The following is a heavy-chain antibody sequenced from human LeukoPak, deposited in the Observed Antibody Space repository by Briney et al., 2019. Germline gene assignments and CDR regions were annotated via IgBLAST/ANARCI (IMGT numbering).Heavy chain of an antibody. J-gene: IGHJ4*02. CDR3: AKDLGHDDVWGEGNLCDY. D-gene: IGHD3-16*01. V-gene: IGHV3-23*01. CDR1: RFTFINYG. Sequence: PGGSLRLSCAASRFTFINYGMSWVRQVPGRGLAGVSVISGSGGRTDYADSAKGRFTISRDNSKNTLYLQMNSLRAEDTALYYCAKDLGHDDVWGEGNLCDYWGQGTLVTVSS. CDR2: ISGSGGRT.